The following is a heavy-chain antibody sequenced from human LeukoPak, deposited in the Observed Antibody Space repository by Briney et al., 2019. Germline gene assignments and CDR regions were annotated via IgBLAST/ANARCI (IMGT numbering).Heavy chain of an antibody. CDR3: ARFGAAEGYY. J-gene: IGHJ4*02. CDR1: GGSISTTSYY. Sequence: SETLSLTCTVSGGSISTTSYYWGWIRQPPGKGLEWIGYIYYSGSTNYNPSLKSRVTISVDTSKNQFSLKLSSVTAADTAVYYCARFGAAEGYYWGQGTLVTVSS. D-gene: IGHD3-16*01. V-gene: IGHV4-61*05. CDR2: IYYSGST.